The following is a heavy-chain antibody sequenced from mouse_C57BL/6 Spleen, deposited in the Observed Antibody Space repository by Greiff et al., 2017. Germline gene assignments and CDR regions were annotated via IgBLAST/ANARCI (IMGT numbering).Heavy chain of an antibody. Sequence: VQLLQPGAELVQPGASVKLSCKASGFTFTSYWITWVQRRPGQGLEWIGDIYPGSGSTNYNETFTSKATLTVDTSSSTAYMQLSSLTSEDSAVYYCSRWGGYDALFAYWGQGALVTVSA. V-gene: IGHV1-55*01. J-gene: IGHJ3*01. CDR3: SRWGGYDALFAY. CDR2: IYPGSGST. CDR1: GFTFTSYW. D-gene: IGHD2-2*01.